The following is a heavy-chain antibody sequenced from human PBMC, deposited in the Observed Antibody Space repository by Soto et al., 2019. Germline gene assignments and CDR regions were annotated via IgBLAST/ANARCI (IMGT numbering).Heavy chain of an antibody. D-gene: IGHD3-10*01. CDR3: ARDPYGSGSYYFDY. CDR1: GFTFSSYA. CDR2: ISYDGSNK. Sequence: PGGSLRLSCAASGFTFSSYAMHWVRQAPGKGLEWVAVISYDGSNKYYADSVKGRFTISRDNSKNTLYLQMNSLRAEDTAVYYCARDPYGSGSYYFDYWGQGTLVTVS. V-gene: IGHV3-30-3*01. J-gene: IGHJ4*02.